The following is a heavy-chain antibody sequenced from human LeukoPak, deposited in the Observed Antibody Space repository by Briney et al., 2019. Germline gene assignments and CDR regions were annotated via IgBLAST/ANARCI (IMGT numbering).Heavy chain of an antibody. D-gene: IGHD2-2*01. CDR1: GFTFSSYG. V-gene: IGHV3-30*02. Sequence: GGSLRLSCAASGFTFSSYGMHWVRQAPGKGLEWVAFIRYDGSNKYYADSVKGRFTISRDNSKNTLYLQMNSLRAEDTAVHYCAKRSSSTSWYYYYGMDVWGQGTTVTVSS. CDR2: IRYDGSNK. CDR3: AKRSSSTSWYYYYGMDV. J-gene: IGHJ6*02.